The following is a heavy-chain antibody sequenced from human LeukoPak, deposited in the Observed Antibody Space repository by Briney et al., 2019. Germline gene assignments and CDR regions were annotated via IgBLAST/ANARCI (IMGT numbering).Heavy chain of an antibody. D-gene: IGHD3-3*01. CDR3: ARSPTYYDFWSGDKFIDY. CDR1: GFTFSSYW. CDR2: IKEAESEK. Sequence: GGSLRLSCAASGFTFSSYWMTWVRQAPGKGLEWVANIKEAESEKYYVDSVKGRFTISRDNAKNSLYLQMNSLRAEDTAVYYCARSPTYYDFWSGDKFIDYWGQGTLVTVSS. V-gene: IGHV3-7*01. J-gene: IGHJ4*02.